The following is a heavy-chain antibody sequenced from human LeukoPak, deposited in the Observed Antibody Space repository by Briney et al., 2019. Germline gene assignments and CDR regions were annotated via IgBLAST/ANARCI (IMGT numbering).Heavy chain of an antibody. CDR3: ARDSLYYDSSGYPKGLGAFDI. D-gene: IGHD3-22*01. Sequence: GGSLRLSCAASGFTFSSYAMHWVRQAPGKGLEYVSAISSNGGSTYYANSVKGRFTISRENSKNTLYLQMGSLRAEDMAVYYCARDSLYYDSSGYPKGLGAFDIWGQGTMVTVSS. V-gene: IGHV3-64*01. CDR2: ISSNGGST. J-gene: IGHJ3*02. CDR1: GFTFSSYA.